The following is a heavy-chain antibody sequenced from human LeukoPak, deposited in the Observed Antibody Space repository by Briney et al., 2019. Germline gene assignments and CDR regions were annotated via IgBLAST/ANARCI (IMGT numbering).Heavy chain of an antibody. J-gene: IGHJ4*02. V-gene: IGHV1-69*04. CDR3: ARDFSDYVD. Sequence: ASVKVSCKASGYTFTGYYMHWVRQAPGQGLEWMGRIIPILGIANYAQKFQGRVTITADKSTSTAYMELSSLRSEDTAVYYCARDFSDYVDWGQGTLVTVSS. D-gene: IGHD3-16*01. CDR2: IIPILGIA. CDR1: GYTFTGYY.